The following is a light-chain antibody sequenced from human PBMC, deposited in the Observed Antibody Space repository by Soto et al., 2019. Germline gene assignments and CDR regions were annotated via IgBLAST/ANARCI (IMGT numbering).Light chain of an antibody. J-gene: IGLJ1*01. CDR2: EVG. CDR1: SSDVGAFNY. V-gene: IGLV2-14*01. CDR3: CSYASGSIYV. Sequence: QSVLTQPASVSGYPGQSITISCTGTSSDVGAFNYVSWYLQYPGKAPKLMIYEVGNRPSGVSNRFSGSKSCNTASLTISGLQAEDEADYYCCSYASGSIYVFGTGTKLTVL.